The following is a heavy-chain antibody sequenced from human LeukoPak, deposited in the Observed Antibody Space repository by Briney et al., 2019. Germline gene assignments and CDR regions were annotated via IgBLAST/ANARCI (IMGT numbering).Heavy chain of an antibody. CDR1: GYTFTSYA. Sequence: GASVKVSCKASGYTFTSYAMNWVRQAPGQGLEWMGGIIPIFGTVNYAQKFQGRVTITADKSTSTAYMELSSLRSEDTAVYYCASSFLGRLWFGELLYDHRYYFDYWGQGTLVTVSS. D-gene: IGHD3-10*01. V-gene: IGHV1-69*06. CDR3: ASSFLGRLWFGELLYDHRYYFDY. CDR2: IIPIFGTV. J-gene: IGHJ4*02.